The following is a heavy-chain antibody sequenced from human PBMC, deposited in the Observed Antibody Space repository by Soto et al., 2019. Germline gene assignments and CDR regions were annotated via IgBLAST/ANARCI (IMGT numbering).Heavy chain of an antibody. D-gene: IGHD5-12*01. CDR2: IIPIFGTA. CDR1: GGTFSSYA. J-gene: IGHJ6*02. Sequence: SVKVYCKASGGTFSSYAISWVRQAPGQGLEWMGGIIPIFGTANYAQKFQGRVTITADKSTSTAYMELSSLRSEDTAVYYCARGVEMATIAIYYYGMDVWGQGTTVTVSS. V-gene: IGHV1-69*06. CDR3: ARGVEMATIAIYYYGMDV.